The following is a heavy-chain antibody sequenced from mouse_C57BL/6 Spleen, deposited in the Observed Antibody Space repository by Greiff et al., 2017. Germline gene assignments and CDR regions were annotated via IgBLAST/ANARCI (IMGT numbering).Heavy chain of an antibody. CDR2: IDPSDSET. CDR1: GYTFTSYW. J-gene: IGHJ4*01. D-gene: IGHD2-4*01. V-gene: IGHV1-52*01. CDR3: ARTPPYYDYDEYYAMDY. Sequence: QVQLQQPGAELVRPGSSVKLSCKASGYTFTSYWMHWVKQRPIQGLEWIGNIDPSDSETHYNQKFKDKATLTVDKSSSTSYMQLSSLTSADSAVYYCARTPPYYDYDEYYAMDYWGQGTSVTVSS.